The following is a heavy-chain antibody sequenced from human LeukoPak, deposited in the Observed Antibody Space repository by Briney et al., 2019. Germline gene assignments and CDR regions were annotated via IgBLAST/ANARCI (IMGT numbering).Heavy chain of an antibody. CDR2: FVPEDDET. Sequence: ASVKVSCKVSGSTLTEFSIHWVRQAPGKGLEWMGRFVPEDDETIYAQSFQGRVTMTEDTSTDTAYMELSSLRSEDTAMYYCATIAPGDLFDSWGQGTLVTVSS. D-gene: IGHD7-27*01. CDR3: ATIAPGDLFDS. J-gene: IGHJ4*02. CDR1: GSTLTEFS. V-gene: IGHV1-24*01.